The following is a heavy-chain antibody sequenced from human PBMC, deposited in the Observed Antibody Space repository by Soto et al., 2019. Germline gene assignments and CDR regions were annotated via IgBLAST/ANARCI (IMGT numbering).Heavy chain of an antibody. CDR3: AKEVGTTHYYNYTMDV. J-gene: IGHJ6*01. V-gene: IGHV1-69*01. D-gene: IGHD1-1*01. CDR2: IIPIYGIT. Sequence: QVQLVQSGAEVKKPGSSVKVSCKASGGIFSNYAISWVRQAPGQGLEWMGGIIPIYGITKYAQKFQGSVTITADESTTTVYMEQSSLRSDDTAVYYCAKEVGTTHYYNYTMDVWGQGTSVIVSA. CDR1: GGIFSNYA.